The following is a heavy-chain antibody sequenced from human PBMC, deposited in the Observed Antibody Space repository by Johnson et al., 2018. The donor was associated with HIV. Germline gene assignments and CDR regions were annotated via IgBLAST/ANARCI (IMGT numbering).Heavy chain of an antibody. Sequence: QVQLVESGGGVVQPGRSLRLSCAASGFTFSNYPMHWVRQAPGKGLEWVAVISFDGTNKYYADSVKGRFTISRDNSKNTLYLQMNSLRAEDTAVYYCATSHGSHGAFDIWGQGTMVTVSS. CDR1: GFTFSNYP. J-gene: IGHJ3*02. CDR3: ATSHGSHGAFDI. CDR2: ISFDGTNK. D-gene: IGHD1-26*01. V-gene: IGHV3-30*04.